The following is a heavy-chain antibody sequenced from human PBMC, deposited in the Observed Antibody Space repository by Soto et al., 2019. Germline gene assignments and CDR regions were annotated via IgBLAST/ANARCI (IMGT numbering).Heavy chain of an antibody. Sequence: SETLSLTCAVYGGSFSGYYWSWIHQPPGKGLEWIGEINHSGSTNYNPSLKSRVTISVDTSKNQFSLKLSSVTAADTAVYYCARGVKYCSGGSCWDAFDIWGQGTMVTVSS. D-gene: IGHD2-15*01. CDR3: ARGVKYCSGGSCWDAFDI. CDR1: GGSFSGYY. J-gene: IGHJ3*02. V-gene: IGHV4-34*01. CDR2: INHSGST.